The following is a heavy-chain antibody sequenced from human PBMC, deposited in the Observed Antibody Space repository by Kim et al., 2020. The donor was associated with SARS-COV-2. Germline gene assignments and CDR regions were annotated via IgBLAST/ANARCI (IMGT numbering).Heavy chain of an antibody. D-gene: IGHD2-2*01. CDR2: GTSYVIRT. CDR1: VFSFTSDW. V-gene: IGHV3-74*01. J-gene: IGHJ6*03. CDR3: VRPSSTSCPCYYMDV. Sequence: GGSLRLAFAASVFSFTSDWMYWVRQGPGGELEWVTRGTSYVIRTDYADSVKGRYTISRYKAKKTLYLQMNSLRAEDTAVYYCVRPSSTSCPCYYMDVWGKATPVTV.